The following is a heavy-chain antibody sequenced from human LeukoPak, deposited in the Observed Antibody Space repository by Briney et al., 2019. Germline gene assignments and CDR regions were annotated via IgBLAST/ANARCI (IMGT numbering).Heavy chain of an antibody. D-gene: IGHD6-13*01. J-gene: IGHJ4*02. CDR3: ARPIPHSSWYNRGYYFDY. CDR1: GFTFSDYY. Sequence: GGALRLSCVASGFTFSDYYMSWMRQAPGKGVGWGSYISGSGSTIYYADSVKGRFTISRDHAQNSLYLQMNSLRAEDTAVYYCARPIPHSSWYNRGYYFDYWGQGTLVTVSS. V-gene: IGHV3-11*04. CDR2: ISGSGSTI.